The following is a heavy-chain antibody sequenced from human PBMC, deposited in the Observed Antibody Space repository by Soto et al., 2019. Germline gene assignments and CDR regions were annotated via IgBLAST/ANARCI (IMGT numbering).Heavy chain of an antibody. CDR2: IYSGGST. D-gene: IGHD6-13*01. CDR1: GFTVSSNY. V-gene: IGHV3-66*01. Sequence: GGSLRLSCAASGFTVSSNYMSWVRQAPGKGLEWVSVIYSGGSTYYADSVKGRFTISRDNSKNTLYLQMNSLRAEDTAVYYCATTIDIAGFDYWGQGTLVTVSS. J-gene: IGHJ4*02. CDR3: ATTIDIAGFDY.